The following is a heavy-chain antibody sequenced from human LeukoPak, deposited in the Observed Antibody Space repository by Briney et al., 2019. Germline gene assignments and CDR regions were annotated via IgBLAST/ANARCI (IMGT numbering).Heavy chain of an antibody. Sequence: GGSLRLSCSASGFTFSSYAMHWVRQAPGKGLEWVSSITTSSTYISYADSVKGRFTISRDNAKNSLYLQMNSLRAEDTAVYYCARGKYSSGWFDYWGQGTLVTVSS. CDR1: GFTFSSYA. CDR3: ARGKYSSGWFDY. D-gene: IGHD6-19*01. V-gene: IGHV3-21*01. CDR2: ITTSSTYI. J-gene: IGHJ5*01.